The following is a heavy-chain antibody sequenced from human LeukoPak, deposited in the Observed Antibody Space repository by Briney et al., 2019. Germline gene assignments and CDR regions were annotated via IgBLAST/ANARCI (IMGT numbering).Heavy chain of an antibody. CDR3: ARDRSSEYDILTGYYTGGLD. V-gene: IGHV3-48*03. CDR2: ISSSGSTI. Sequence: GGSLRLSCAASGFTFSSYEMNWVRQAPGKGLEWVSYISSSGSTIYYADSVKGRFTISRDNAKNSLYLQMNSLRAEDTAVYYCARDRSSEYDILTGYYTGGLDWGQGTLVTVSS. D-gene: IGHD3-9*01. J-gene: IGHJ4*02. CDR1: GFTFSSYE.